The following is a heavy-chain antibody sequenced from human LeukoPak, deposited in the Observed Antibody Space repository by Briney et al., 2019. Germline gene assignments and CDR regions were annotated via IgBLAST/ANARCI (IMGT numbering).Heavy chain of an antibody. D-gene: IGHD2-15*01. CDR3: ARAQGYCSGGSCYPNAHNDY. CDR1: GYTFTSYG. V-gene: IGHV1-18*01. Sequence: ASVKVSCKASGYTFTSYGISWVRQAPGQGLEWMGWISAYNGNTIYAQKLQGRVTMTTDTSTSTAYMELRSLRSDDTAVYYCARAQGYCSGGSCYPNAHNDYWGQGTLVTVSS. J-gene: IGHJ4*02. CDR2: ISAYNGNT.